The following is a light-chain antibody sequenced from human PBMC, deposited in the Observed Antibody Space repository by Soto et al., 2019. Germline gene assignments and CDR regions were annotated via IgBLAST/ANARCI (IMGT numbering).Light chain of an antibody. V-gene: IGKV1D-16*01. CDR2: AAS. CDR1: QDISTW. J-gene: IGKJ1*01. CDR3: QQYNHWPRT. Sequence: DIQMTQSPSTLSASVGDRVTITCRASQDISTWLAWYQQKPGTAPKLLIYAASSLQSGVPSRFSGSGSGTEFTLTISSLQSEDFAVYYCQQYNHWPRTFGRGTKVDIK.